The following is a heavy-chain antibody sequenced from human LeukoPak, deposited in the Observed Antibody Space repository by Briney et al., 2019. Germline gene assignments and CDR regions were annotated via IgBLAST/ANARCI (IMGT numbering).Heavy chain of an antibody. Sequence: SETLSLTCTVSGGSISSYYWSWIRQPPGKGLECIGYIYYSGSTNYNPSLKSRVTISVDTSKNQFSLKLSSVTAADTAVYYCARVPPRRSGTTWFDPWGQGTLVTVSS. CDR2: IYYSGST. J-gene: IGHJ5*02. D-gene: IGHD1-1*01. CDR1: GGSISSYY. CDR3: ARVPPRRSGTTWFDP. V-gene: IGHV4-59*01.